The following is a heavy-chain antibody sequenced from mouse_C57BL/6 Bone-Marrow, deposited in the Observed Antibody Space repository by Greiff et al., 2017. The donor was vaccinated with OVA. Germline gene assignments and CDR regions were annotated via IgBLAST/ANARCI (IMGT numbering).Heavy chain of an antibody. V-gene: IGHV1-81*01. CDR3: ARERWYAY. CDR1: GYTFTSYG. CDR2: IYPRSGNT. J-gene: IGHJ3*01. Sequence: QVQLQQSGAELARPGASVKLSCKASGYTFTSYGISWVKQRTGQGLEWIGEIYPRSGNTYYNEKFKGKATLTADKSSSTAYMELRSLTSDDSAVYFCARERWYAYWGQGTLVTVSA.